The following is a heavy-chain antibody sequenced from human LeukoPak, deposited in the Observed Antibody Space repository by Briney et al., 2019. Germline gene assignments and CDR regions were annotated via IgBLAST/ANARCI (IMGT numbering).Heavy chain of an antibody. D-gene: IGHD6-13*01. J-gene: IGHJ3*02. CDR3: ARETITASTTAAFDI. V-gene: IGHV1-8*03. CDR1: GYTFTSYD. CDR2: MNPNSGNT. Sequence: ASVTVSCKASGYTFTSYDINWVRQATGQGLEWMGWMNPNSGNTGYAQKFQGRVTITRNTSISTAYMELSSLRSEDTAVYYCARETITASTTAAFDIWGQGTMVTVSS.